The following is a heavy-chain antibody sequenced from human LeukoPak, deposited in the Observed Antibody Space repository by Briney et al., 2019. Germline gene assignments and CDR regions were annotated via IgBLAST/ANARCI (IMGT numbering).Heavy chain of an antibody. CDR1: GGSISSYY. Sequence: SETLSLTCTVSGGSISSYYWSWIRQPPGKGLEWIGYIYYSGSTNYNPSLKSRVTISVDTSKNQFSLKLSSVTAADTAVYYCARGGGRWLQIDYWGQGALVTVSS. CDR3: ARGGGRWLQIDY. J-gene: IGHJ4*02. CDR2: IYYSGST. V-gene: IGHV4-59*01. D-gene: IGHD5-24*01.